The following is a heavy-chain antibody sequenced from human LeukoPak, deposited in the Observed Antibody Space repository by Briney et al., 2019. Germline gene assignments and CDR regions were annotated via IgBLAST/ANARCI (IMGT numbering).Heavy chain of an antibody. V-gene: IGHV1-2*02. D-gene: IGHD1-14*01. CDR1: RYTFTGYF. CDR3: ASAEYVDYYYYGMDV. CDR2: LNPNSGGT. J-gene: IGHJ6*02. Sequence: AAVNVSFKASRYTFTGYFMHWVGPAPGQGREGMGWLNPNSGGTNYAQKFQGRVTMTRDTSISTAYMELSRLRSDDTAVYYCASAEYVDYYYYGMDVWGQGTTVTVSS.